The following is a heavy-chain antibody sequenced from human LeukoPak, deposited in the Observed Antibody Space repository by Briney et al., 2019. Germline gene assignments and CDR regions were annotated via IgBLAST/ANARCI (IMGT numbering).Heavy chain of an antibody. CDR1: GFTFHDYA. V-gene: IGHV3-43*02. D-gene: IGHD3-22*01. CDR2: ISEDGIST. Sequence: GGSLRLSCAASGFTFHDYAMHWVRQAPGKGLEWVSLISEDGISTYYAGSVKGRFTISRDNSKNSLYLQMNSLSTEDTALYYCAKGSRPLLYDSRHTDLDYWGQGTLVTVSS. J-gene: IGHJ4*02. CDR3: AKGSRPLLYDSRHTDLDY.